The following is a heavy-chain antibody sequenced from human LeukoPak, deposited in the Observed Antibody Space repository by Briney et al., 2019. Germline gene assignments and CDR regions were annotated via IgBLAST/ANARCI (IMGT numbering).Heavy chain of an antibody. V-gene: IGHV1-2*02. CDR1: GYTFTGYY. D-gene: IGHD2-15*01. Sequence: ASVKVSCKASGYTFTGYYMHWVRQAPGQGLEWMGWINPNSGGTNYAQKFQGRVTMTRATSISTAYMELSRLRSDDTAVYYCAIVPGYCSGGSCYPKYYYYYYGMDVWGQGTTVTVSS. J-gene: IGHJ6*02. CDR3: AIVPGYCSGGSCYPKYYYYYYGMDV. CDR2: INPNSGGT.